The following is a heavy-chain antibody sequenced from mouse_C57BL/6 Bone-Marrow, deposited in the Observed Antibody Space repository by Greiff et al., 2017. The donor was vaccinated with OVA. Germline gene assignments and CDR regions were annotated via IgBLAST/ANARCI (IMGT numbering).Heavy chain of an antibody. CDR1: GYTFTSYW. V-gene: IGHV1-55*01. CDR2: IYPGSGST. J-gene: IGHJ2*01. Sequence: QVQLKQPGAELVKPGASVKMSCKASGYTFTSYWITWVKQRPGHGLEWIGDIYPGSGSTNYNEKFKSKATLTVDTSSSTAYMQLSSLTSEDSAVYYCARSGLYSNYDFDYWGQGTTLTVSS. CDR3: ARSGLYSNYDFDY. D-gene: IGHD2-5*01.